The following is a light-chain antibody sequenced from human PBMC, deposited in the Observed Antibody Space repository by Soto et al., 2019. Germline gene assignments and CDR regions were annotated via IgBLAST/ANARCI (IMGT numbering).Light chain of an antibody. CDR1: HSINSH. CDR2: GTS. CDR3: QQSYSTPFT. Sequence: DIPLTQSPSSLSASEGDTVTITCRASHSINSHLNWYQQKSGEAPKFLIYGTSDLHTGVPSRFSGSGSGTDFTLTISSLQPEDCAIYYCQQSYSTPFTFGQGTKLEIK. V-gene: IGKV1-39*01. J-gene: IGKJ2*01.